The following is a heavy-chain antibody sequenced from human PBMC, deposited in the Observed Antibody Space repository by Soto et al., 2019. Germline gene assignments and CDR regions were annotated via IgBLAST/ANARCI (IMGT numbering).Heavy chain of an antibody. CDR1: GYTFTTFW. D-gene: IGHD1-1*01. CDR2: IDPRDSYV. J-gene: IGHJ5*02. V-gene: IGHV5-10-1*01. CDR3: ARIYCATGTCDSWFDP. Sequence: GESLKISCTDFGYTFTTFWISWVRQMPGKGLEWMGRIDPRDSYVNYSPSFQGHVTISVDKSINTAYLQWASLKASDTAMYYCARIYCATGTCDSWFDPWGQGTQVTVSS.